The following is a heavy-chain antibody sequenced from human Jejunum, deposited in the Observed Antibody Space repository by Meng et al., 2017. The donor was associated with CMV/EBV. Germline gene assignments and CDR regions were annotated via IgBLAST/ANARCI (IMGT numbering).Heavy chain of an antibody. Sequence: SVFTFIRYSMTWVRQMPGTGLKCVSFISSSHSSLTNYANSVKDRITTSRNNTKNSSYQQMNSLRAEDSAVYYCARDGWIAVAGTLYWGQGTLVTVSS. CDR2: ISSSHSSLT. CDR3: ARDGWIAVAGTLY. J-gene: IGHJ4*02. CDR1: VFTFIRYS. V-gene: IGHV3-21*01. D-gene: IGHD2-15*01.